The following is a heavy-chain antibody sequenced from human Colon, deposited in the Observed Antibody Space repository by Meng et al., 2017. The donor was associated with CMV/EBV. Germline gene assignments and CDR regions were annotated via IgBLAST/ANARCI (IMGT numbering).Heavy chain of an antibody. J-gene: IGHJ4*02. CDR2: IYSGGSST. CDR1: GFTFSSYA. D-gene: IGHD1-26*01. CDR3: AKDSGSYDSFDH. V-gene: IGHV3-23*03. Sequence: GESLKISCAASGFTFSSYAMSWVRQAPGKGLEWVSVIYSGGSSTYYADSVKGRFTISRDNSKNTLYLQMSSLRAEDTAVYYCAKDSGSYDSFDHWGQGTLVTVSS.